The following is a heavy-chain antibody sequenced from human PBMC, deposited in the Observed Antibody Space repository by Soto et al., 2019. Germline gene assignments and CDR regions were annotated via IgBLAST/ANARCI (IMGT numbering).Heavy chain of an antibody. D-gene: IGHD3-10*01. V-gene: IGHV3-23*01. CDR1: GFTFSSYA. Sequence: GGSLRLSCAASGFTFSSYAMSWVRQAPGKGLEWVSAISGSGGSTYYADSVKGRFTISRDNSKNTLYLQMNSLRAEDTAVYYCAKGPNLWFGAVSGIGGWFDPWGQGTLVTVSS. J-gene: IGHJ5*02. CDR2: ISGSGGST. CDR3: AKGPNLWFGAVSGIGGWFDP.